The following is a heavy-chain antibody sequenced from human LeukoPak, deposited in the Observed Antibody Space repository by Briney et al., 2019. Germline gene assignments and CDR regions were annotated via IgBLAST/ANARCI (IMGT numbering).Heavy chain of an antibody. CDR3: ARLARHYYDSSGYYTTGMVDY. CDR2: IYYSGST. V-gene: IGHV4-39*01. Sequence: SETLSLTCTVSGGSISSSSYYWGWIRQPPGKGLEWIGSIYYSGSTYYNLSLKSRVTVSVDTSKNQFSLKLSSVTAADTAVYYCARLARHYYDSSGYYTTGMVDYWGQGTLVTVSS. J-gene: IGHJ4*02. D-gene: IGHD3-22*01. CDR1: GGSISSSSYY.